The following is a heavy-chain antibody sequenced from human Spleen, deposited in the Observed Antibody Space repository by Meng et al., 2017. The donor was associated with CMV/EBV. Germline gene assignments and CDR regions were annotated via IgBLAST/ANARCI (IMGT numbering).Heavy chain of an antibody. CDR2: ISSSSSYI. CDR3: ARNTARGRNLWSDDAFDI. CDR1: FTFSSYS. V-gene: IGHV3-21*01. J-gene: IGHJ3*02. D-gene: IGHD3-16*01. Sequence: FTFSSYSMNWVRQAPGKGLEWVSSISSSSSYIYYADSVKGRFTISRDNAKNSLYLQMNSLRAEDTAVYYCARNTARGRNLWSDDAFDIWGQGTMVTVSS.